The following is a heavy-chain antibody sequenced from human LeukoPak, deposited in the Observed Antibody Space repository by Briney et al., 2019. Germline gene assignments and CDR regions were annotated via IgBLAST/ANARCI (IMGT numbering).Heavy chain of an antibody. J-gene: IGHJ5*02. V-gene: IGHV3-23*01. CDR3: AKLFYIVVVPAAISA. D-gene: IGHD2-2*02. Sequence: GRSLRLSCAASGFTFSSYAMSWVRQAPGKGLEWVSAISGSGGSTYYADSVKGRFTISRDNSKNTLYLQMNSLRAEDTAVYYCAKLFYIVVVPAAISAWGQGTLVTVSS. CDR2: ISGSGGST. CDR1: GFTFSSYA.